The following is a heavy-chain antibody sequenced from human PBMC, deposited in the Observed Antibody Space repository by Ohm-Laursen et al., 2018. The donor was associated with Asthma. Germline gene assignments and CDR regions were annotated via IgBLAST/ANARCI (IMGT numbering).Heavy chain of an antibody. J-gene: IGHJ4*02. CDR2: ISYDGSNK. Sequence: SLRLSCAASGFTFSSYAMHWVRQAPGKGLEWVAVISYDGSNKYYADSVKGRFTISRDNSKNTLYLQMNSLRAEDTAVYYCARERLRFLEWLFHDFDYWGQGTLVTVSS. CDR1: GFTFSSYA. CDR3: ARERLRFLEWLFHDFDY. V-gene: IGHV3-30-3*01. D-gene: IGHD3-3*01.